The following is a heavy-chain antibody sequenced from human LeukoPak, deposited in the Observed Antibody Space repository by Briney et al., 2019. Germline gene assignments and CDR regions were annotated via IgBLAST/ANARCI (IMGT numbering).Heavy chain of an antibody. Sequence: GGSLRLPCAASGFTFSSYAMSWVRQAPGKGLEWVSAISGSGGSTYYADSVKGRFTISRDNSKNTLYLQMNSLRAEDTAVYYCAKTHQWELPKEYYFDYWGQGTLVTVSS. CDR2: ISGSGGST. CDR3: AKTHQWELPKEYYFDY. D-gene: IGHD1-26*01. V-gene: IGHV3-23*01. CDR1: GFTFSSYA. J-gene: IGHJ4*02.